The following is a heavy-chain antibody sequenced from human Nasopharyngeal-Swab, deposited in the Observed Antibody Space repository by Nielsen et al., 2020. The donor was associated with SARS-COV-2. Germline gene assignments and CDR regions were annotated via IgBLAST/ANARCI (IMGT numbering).Heavy chain of an antibody. CDR2: ISAYNGNT. CDR3: ARVSAPKYYYDSSGADAFDI. CDR1: GYTFTSYG. J-gene: IGHJ3*02. D-gene: IGHD3-22*01. Sequence: ASVKVSCKASGYTFTSYGISWVRQAPGQGLEWMGWISAYNGNTNYAQKLQGRVTMTTDTSTSTAYMELRSLRSDDMAVYYCARVSAPKYYYDSSGADAFDIWGQGTMVTVSS. V-gene: IGHV1-18*03.